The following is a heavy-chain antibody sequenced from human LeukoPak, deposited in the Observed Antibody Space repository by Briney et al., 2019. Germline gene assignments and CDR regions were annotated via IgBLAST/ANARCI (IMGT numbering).Heavy chain of an antibody. CDR2: ISYDGSNK. J-gene: IGHJ4*02. CDR1: GFTFSSYG. D-gene: IGHD6-13*01. CDR3: AKDLFKAAAPDY. V-gene: IGHV3-30*18. Sequence: PGRSLRLSCAASGFTFSSYGMHWVRQAPDKGLEWVAVISYDGSNKYYADSVKGRFTISRDNSKNTLYLQMNSLRAEDTAVYYCAKDLFKAAAPDYWGQGTLVTVSS.